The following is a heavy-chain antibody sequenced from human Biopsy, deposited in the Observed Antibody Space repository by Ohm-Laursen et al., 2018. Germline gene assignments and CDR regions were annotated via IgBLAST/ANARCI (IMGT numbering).Heavy chain of an antibody. CDR3: ARGDYFDSNGYFWFDP. D-gene: IGHD3-22*01. CDR2: IFNSANT. Sequence: SDTLSLTCTVSGGSISSGGSYWSWIRQRPGKGLEWIRYIFNSANTYYNPSLKNLITISGDTSKNQFSLKLNSVTAADTAVYYCARGDYFDSNGYFWFDPWGQGTLVTVSS. J-gene: IGHJ5*02. V-gene: IGHV4-31*01. CDR1: GGSISSGGSY.